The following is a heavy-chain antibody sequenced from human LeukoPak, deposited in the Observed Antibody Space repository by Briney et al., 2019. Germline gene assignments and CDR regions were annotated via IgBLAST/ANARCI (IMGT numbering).Heavy chain of an antibody. Sequence: PGGSLRLSCAASGFTFSSYSMNWVRQAPGKGLEWVSYISISSSTIYYADSVKGRFTISRDNAKNSLYLQMNSLRAEDTAVYYCARDLGEYYYDSSGYFYYYYMDVWGKGTTVTISS. CDR2: ISISSSTI. CDR3: ARDLGEYYYDSSGYFYYYYMDV. V-gene: IGHV3-48*01. J-gene: IGHJ6*03. CDR1: GFTFSSYS. D-gene: IGHD3-22*01.